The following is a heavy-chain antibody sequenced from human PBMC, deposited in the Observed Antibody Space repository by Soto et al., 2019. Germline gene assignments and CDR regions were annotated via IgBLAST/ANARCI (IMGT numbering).Heavy chain of an antibody. D-gene: IGHD2-8*01. CDR1: GFTFSNAW. Sequence: EVQLVESGGGLVKPGGSLRLSCAASGFTFSNAWMSWVRQAPGKGLEWVGRIKSKTDGGTTDYAAPVKGRFTISRDDSKNTXXXKXXXXXXXXXXXXXXXXXXXCTNGVCPAHDYWGQGXLVTVSS. CDR3: XXXXXCTNGVCPAHDY. J-gene: IGHJ4*02. V-gene: IGHV3-15*01. CDR2: IKSKTDGGTT.